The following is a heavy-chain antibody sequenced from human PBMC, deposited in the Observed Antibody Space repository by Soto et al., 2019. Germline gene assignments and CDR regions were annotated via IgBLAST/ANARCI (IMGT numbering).Heavy chain of an antibody. D-gene: IGHD4-17*01. V-gene: IGHV1-46*01. J-gene: IGHJ6*02. CDR2: INPSGGST. Sequence: ASVKVSCKASGYTFTSYYMHWVRQAPGQGLEWMGIINPSGGSTSYAQKFQGRVTMTRDTSTSTVYMELSSLRSEDTAVYYCATYGDYPYYYYGMDVWGQGTTVTVSS. CDR3: ATYGDYPYYYYGMDV. CDR1: GYTFTSYY.